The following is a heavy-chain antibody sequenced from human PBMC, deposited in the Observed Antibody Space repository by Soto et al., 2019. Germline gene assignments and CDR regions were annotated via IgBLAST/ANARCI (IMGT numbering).Heavy chain of an antibody. CDR1: GGAISGYY. J-gene: IGHJ5*02. CDR2: IYSSGGT. V-gene: IGHV4-4*07. D-gene: IGHD3-3*01. Sequence: PSETLSLTCTVSGGAISGYYWTWIRQSAGKGLEWIGRIYSSGGTKYNPSLQSRVTMSLDTSKNQFSLGLTSVTAADTAVYYCARGQRFSDSFDPWGQGTLVTVSS. CDR3: ARGQRFSDSFDP.